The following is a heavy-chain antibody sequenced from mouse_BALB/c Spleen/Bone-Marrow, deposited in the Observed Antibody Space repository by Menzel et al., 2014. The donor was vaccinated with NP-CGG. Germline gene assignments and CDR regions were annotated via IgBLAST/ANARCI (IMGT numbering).Heavy chain of an antibody. CDR1: GYEFSSYW. CDR2: IYPGDGDT. V-gene: IGHV1-80*01. J-gene: IGHJ4*01. Sequence: LQESGAELVRPGSPVKISCKASGYEFSSYWMNWVKQRPGQGLEWIGQIYPGDGDTNYNGKFKGKATLTADKSSSTAYMQVSSLTSEDSAVYFCARVYYGNLDYWGQGTSVTVSS. CDR3: ARVYYGNLDY. D-gene: IGHD2-1*01.